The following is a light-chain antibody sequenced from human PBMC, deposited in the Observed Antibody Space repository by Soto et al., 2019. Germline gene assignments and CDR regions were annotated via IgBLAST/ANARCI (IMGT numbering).Light chain of an antibody. CDR1: QSVSSNY. CDR2: GAS. J-gene: IGKJ1*01. Sequence: ETVLTQSPGTLSLSPGERATLFCRASQSVSSNYLAWYQQKPGQTPRLLIYGASSRATGIPDRFSGSGSGRYFSLIISRLEPEDSAVYYCQQHGSSPPSLTFGQGTKVEIK. CDR3: QQHGSSPPSLT. V-gene: IGKV3-20*01.